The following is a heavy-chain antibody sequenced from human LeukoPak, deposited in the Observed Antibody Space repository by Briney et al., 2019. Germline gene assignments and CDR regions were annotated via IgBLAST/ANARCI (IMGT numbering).Heavy chain of an antibody. Sequence: ASVKVSCKASGYTFTSYYMHWVRQAPGQGLEWMGIINTSGGSTTYAQKFQGRVSMTRDTSTSTVYLEVSSLRSEDTAVYYCARSQGGNTLWFDPWGQGALVTVSS. J-gene: IGHJ5*02. CDR1: GYTFTSYY. D-gene: IGHD4-23*01. CDR2: INTSGGST. V-gene: IGHV1-46*01. CDR3: ARSQGGNTLWFDP.